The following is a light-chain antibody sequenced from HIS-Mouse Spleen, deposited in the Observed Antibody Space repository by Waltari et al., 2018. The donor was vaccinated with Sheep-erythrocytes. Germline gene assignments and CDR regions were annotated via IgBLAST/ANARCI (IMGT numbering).Light chain of an antibody. CDR3: QQYYSYPRT. J-gene: IGKJ1*01. V-gene: IGKV1-8*01. CDR1: QGISSY. Sequence: AIRMTQSPSSFSASTGDRVTITCRASQGISSYLAWNQQKPGKAPKLLIYAASTLQRGVPSRFSGSGSGTDFTLTISCLQSEDFATYYCQQYYSYPRTFGQGTKVEIK. CDR2: AAS.